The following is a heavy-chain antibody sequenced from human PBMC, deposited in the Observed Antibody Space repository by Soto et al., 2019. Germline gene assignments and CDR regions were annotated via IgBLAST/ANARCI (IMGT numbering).Heavy chain of an antibody. D-gene: IGHD2-2*01. CDR1: GYTFSNYG. CDR3: ARVVLGAQAWFGP. Sequence: QVQLVQSGGEVKRPGASVKVSCKTSGYTFSNYGITWVRQAPGQPLEWLGWISLYSDGTNYAQKFQGRVSMTTDTSMPAGYRELRSLRSDDATLYYCARVVLGAQAWFGPWGQGTLVTVS. V-gene: IGHV1-18*01. CDR2: ISLYSDGT. J-gene: IGHJ5*02.